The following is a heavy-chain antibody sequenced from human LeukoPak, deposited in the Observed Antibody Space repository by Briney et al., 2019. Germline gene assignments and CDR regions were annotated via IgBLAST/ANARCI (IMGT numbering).Heavy chain of an antibody. V-gene: IGHV3-23*01. J-gene: IGHJ4*02. CDR1: GFTFSSYA. CDR3: AKYCGGDCFDY. CDR2: FSGSGGST. Sequence: PGGSLRLSCAASGFTFSSYAVSWVRQGPGKGLEWVSAFSGSGGSTYYADSVKGRFTISRDNSKNTLYLQMNSLRAEDTAVYYCAKYCGGDCFDYWGQGTLVTVSS. D-gene: IGHD2-21*02.